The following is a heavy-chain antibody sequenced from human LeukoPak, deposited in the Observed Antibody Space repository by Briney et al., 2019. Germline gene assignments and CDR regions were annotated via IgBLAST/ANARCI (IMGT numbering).Heavy chain of an antibody. CDR3: AREVGSGSYFGAFDI. CDR2: ISSSGSTI. D-gene: IGHD3-10*01. Sequence: PGGSLRLSCAASGFTFSSYEMNWVRQAPGKGLEWVSYISSSGSTIYYADSVKGRFTISRDNAKNSLYLQMNSLRAEDTAVYYCAREVGSGSYFGAFDIWGQGTMVTVSS. V-gene: IGHV3-48*03. CDR1: GFTFSSYE. J-gene: IGHJ3*02.